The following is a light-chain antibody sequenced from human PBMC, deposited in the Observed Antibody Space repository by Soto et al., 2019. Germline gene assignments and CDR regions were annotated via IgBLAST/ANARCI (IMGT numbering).Light chain of an antibody. CDR1: LGIRDD. V-gene: IGKV1-6*01. CDR3: LQDYNYPWT. CDR2: TTS. J-gene: IGKJ1*01. Sequence: AIQMTQSPSSLSASVGDGVTITCRASLGIRDDVGWFQQKPGKAPKLLIYTTSSLQSGVPSRFSGNGTGTEFTLTISTLQPEHFATYYCLQDYNYPWTFGQGTKVDIK.